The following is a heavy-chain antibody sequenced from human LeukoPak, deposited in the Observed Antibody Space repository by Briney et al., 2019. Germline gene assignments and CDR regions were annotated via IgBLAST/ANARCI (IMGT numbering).Heavy chain of an antibody. Sequence: GGSLRLSCAASGFTFSSYAMHWVRQAPGKGLEWVAVISYDGSNKYYADSVKGRFTNSRDNSKNTLYLQMNSLRAEDTAVYYCASPYYYDSSGYYYGPDYWGQGTLVTVSS. D-gene: IGHD3-22*01. CDR1: GFTFSSYA. CDR2: ISYDGSNK. V-gene: IGHV3-30-3*01. CDR3: ASPYYYDSSGYYYGPDY. J-gene: IGHJ4*02.